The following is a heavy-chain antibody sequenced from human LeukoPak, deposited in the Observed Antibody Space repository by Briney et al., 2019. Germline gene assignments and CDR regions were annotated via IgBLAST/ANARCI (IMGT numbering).Heavy chain of an antibody. V-gene: IGHV5-51*01. Sequence: GESLKISCKGSGYSFTSYWIGWVRQIPGKGLEWMGIIYPGDSDTRYSPSFQGQVTISADKSISTAYLQWSSLGASDTAMYYCARQDSSGYFGMDVWGQGTTVTVSS. CDR3: ARQDSSGYFGMDV. CDR1: GYSFTSYW. CDR2: IYPGDSDT. J-gene: IGHJ6*02. D-gene: IGHD3-22*01.